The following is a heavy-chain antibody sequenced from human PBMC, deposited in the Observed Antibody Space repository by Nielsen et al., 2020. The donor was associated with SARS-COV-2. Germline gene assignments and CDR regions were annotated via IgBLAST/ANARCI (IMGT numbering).Heavy chain of an antibody. CDR2: INHSGST. Sequence: GSLRLSCAVYGGSFSGYYWSWIRQPPGKGLEWIGEINHSGSTNYNPSLKSRVTISVDKSKNQFSLKLSSVTAADTAVYYCARGLAARGDYWGQGTLVTVSS. D-gene: IGHD6-19*01. J-gene: IGHJ4*02. CDR1: GGSFSGYY. V-gene: IGHV4-34*01. CDR3: ARGLAARGDY.